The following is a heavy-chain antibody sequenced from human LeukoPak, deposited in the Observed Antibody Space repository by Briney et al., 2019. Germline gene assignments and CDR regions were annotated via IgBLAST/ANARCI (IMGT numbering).Heavy chain of an antibody. CDR1: EFSVGSNY. V-gene: IGHV3-53*01. CDR2: IYSGGST. Sequence: GGSLRLSCAASEFSVGSNYMTWVRQAPGKGLEWVSLIYSGGSTYYADSVKGRFTISRDNSKNTLYLQMNSLRAEDTAVYYCAKIGVLDAFDIWGQGTMVTVSS. J-gene: IGHJ3*02. CDR3: AKIGVLDAFDI. D-gene: IGHD2/OR15-2a*01.